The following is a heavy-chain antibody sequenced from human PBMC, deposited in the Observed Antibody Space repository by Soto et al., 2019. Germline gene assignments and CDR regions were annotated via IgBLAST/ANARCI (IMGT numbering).Heavy chain of an antibody. CDR2: ISGSGGST. V-gene: IGHV3-23*01. J-gene: IGHJ4*02. CDR3: ARVDTAMADHKLGYYFDY. Sequence: VGSLRLSCAASGFTFSSYAMSWVRQAPGKGLEWVSAISGSGGSTYYADSVKGRFTISRDNSKNTLYLQMNSLRAEDTAVYYCARVDTAMADHKLGYYFDYWGQGTLVTVSS. CDR1: GFTFSSYA. D-gene: IGHD5-18*01.